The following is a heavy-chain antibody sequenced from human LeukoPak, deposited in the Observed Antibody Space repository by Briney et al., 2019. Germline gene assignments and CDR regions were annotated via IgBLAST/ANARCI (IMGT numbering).Heavy chain of an antibody. D-gene: IGHD3-10*01. J-gene: IGHJ5*02. CDR2: IYYSGST. Sequence: PSETLSLTCTVSGGSISSGNYYWSWIRQPAGTGLEWIGSIYYSGSTYYNPSLKSRVTISVDTSKNQFSLKLSSVTAADTAVYYCARHCRSAGFGEPHWFDPWGQGTLVTVSS. CDR3: ARHCRSAGFGEPHWFDP. V-gene: IGHV4-39*01. CDR1: GGSISSGNYY.